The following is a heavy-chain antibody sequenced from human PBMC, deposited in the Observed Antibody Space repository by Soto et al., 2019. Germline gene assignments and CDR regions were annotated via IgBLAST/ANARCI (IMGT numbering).Heavy chain of an antibody. V-gene: IGHV3-30*18. D-gene: IGHD6-19*01. CDR3: AKDQVTSGWYKWSWFGP. J-gene: IGHJ5*02. Sequence: QVQLVESGGGVVQPGRSLRLSCAASGFTFSSYGMDWVRQAPGKGLEWVSFISYDGRNKDYADSVKGRFTISRDNSKNTLYLHMNSLRAEDTAVYYCAKDQVTSGWYKWSWFGPWGQGTLVTVSS. CDR2: ISYDGRNK. CDR1: GFTFSSYG.